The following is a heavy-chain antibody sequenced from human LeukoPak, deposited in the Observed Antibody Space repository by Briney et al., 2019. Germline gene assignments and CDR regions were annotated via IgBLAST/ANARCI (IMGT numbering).Heavy chain of an antibody. D-gene: IGHD6-19*01. V-gene: IGHV3-30*14. CDR3: ARVTVAGTFGFDY. CDR2: ISYDGSNK. Sequence: GRSLRLSCAASGFTFSSYAMHWVRQAPGKGLEWVAVISYDGSNKYYADSVKGRFTISRDNSKNTLYLQMNSLRAEDTAVYYCARVTVAGTFGFDYWGQGTLVTVSS. CDR1: GFTFSSYA. J-gene: IGHJ4*02.